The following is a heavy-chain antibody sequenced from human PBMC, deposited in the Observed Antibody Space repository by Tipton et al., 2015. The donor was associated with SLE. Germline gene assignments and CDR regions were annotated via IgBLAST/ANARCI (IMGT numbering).Heavy chain of an antibody. V-gene: IGHV1-18*01. Sequence: VQSGAEVKKPGASVKVSCKASGYTFTSYGFSWVRQAPGQGLEWMGWISGHNGNTYYAQNLQGRVTMTTDTSTSTSYMELRSLRSDDTAVYYCARDRGDGASGYWGQGTLVTVSS. CDR2: ISGHNGNT. D-gene: IGHD2-21*01. CDR3: ARDRGDGASGY. J-gene: IGHJ4*02. CDR1: GYTFTSYG.